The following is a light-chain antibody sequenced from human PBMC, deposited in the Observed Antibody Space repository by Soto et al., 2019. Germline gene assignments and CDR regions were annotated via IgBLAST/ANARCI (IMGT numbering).Light chain of an antibody. J-gene: IGKJ3*01. CDR2: DAS. Sequence: DIQMTQSPSTLSASVGDRVTITCRASQSISGWLAWYQQRPGKAPKLLIYDASSLESGVPSRFSGSGSGTEFTLTIGGLQPDDFGTYYCQQYSGYSLFTFGPGTIVDIK. V-gene: IGKV1-5*01. CDR3: QQYSGYSLFT. CDR1: QSISGW.